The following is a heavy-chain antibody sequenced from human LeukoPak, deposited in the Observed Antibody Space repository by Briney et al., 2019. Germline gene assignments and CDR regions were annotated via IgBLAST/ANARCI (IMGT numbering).Heavy chain of an antibody. J-gene: IGHJ5*02. V-gene: IGHV1-69*05. CDR2: IIPIFGTA. Sequence: ASVKVSCKASGYTFTSYAISWVRQAPGQGLEWMGGIIPIFGTANYAQKFQGRVTITTDESTSTAYMELSSLRSEDTAVYYCARDSAYCSSTSCYTGWFDPWGQGTLVTVSS. CDR1: GYTFTSYA. D-gene: IGHD2-2*02. CDR3: ARDSAYCSSTSCYTGWFDP.